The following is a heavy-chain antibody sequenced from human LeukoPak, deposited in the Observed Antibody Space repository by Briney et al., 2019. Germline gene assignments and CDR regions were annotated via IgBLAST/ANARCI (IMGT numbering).Heavy chain of an antibody. CDR2: IYYSGST. CDR3: ARHGYSGYDSGDAFDI. V-gene: IGHV4-39*01. J-gene: IGHJ3*02. D-gene: IGHD5-12*01. Sequence: GSLRLSCAASGFTFSSYAMSWIRQPPGKGLEWIGSIYYSGSTYYNPSLKSRVTISVDTSKNQFSLKLSSVTAADTAVYYCARHGYSGYDSGDAFDIWGQGTMVTVSS. CDR1: GFTFSSYA.